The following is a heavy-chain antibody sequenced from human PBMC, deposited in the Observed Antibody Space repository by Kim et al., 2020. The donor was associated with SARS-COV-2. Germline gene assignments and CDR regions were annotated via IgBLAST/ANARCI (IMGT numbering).Heavy chain of an antibody. Sequence: ASVKVSCKASGYTFTSYAMNWVRQAPGQGLEWMGWINTNTGNPTYAQGFTGRFVFSLDTSVSTAYLQISSLKAEDTAVYYCARVTNPKRAAVAGREFDYWGQGTLVTVSS. V-gene: IGHV7-4-1*02. CDR1: GYTFTSYA. CDR2: INTNTGNP. J-gene: IGHJ4*02. D-gene: IGHD6-19*01. CDR3: ARVTNPKRAAVAGREFDY.